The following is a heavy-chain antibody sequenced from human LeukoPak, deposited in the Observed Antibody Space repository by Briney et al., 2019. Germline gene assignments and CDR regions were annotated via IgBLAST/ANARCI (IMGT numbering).Heavy chain of an antibody. V-gene: IGHV4-38-2*01. CDR3: ARLNGGSFDY. CDR2: VHHSGAT. CDR1: GYSISSGYY. D-gene: IGHD2-15*01. Sequence: PSETLPLTCAVSGYSISSGYYWGWIRQPPGKGLEWIGSVHHSGATYYNPSLKSRVTISVDTSKNQFSLDLSSVTAADTAVYYCARLNGGSFDYWGQGTLVTVSS. J-gene: IGHJ4*02.